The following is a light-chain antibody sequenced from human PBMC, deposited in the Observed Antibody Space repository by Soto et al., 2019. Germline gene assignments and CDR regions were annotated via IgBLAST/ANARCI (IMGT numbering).Light chain of an antibody. V-gene: IGKV3-20*01. J-gene: IGKJ3*01. CDR2: GAS. CDR1: QSVSSSY. CDR3: QQYGNAPCT. Sequence: DIVLTQSPGTLSFTPGERATLTCRASQSVSSSYLAWFQQKPGQAPRLLIYGASSRATGIPDRFSSSGSGTDFTLTISRLEPEDFAVYYCQQYGNAPCTFGPGTKVDIK.